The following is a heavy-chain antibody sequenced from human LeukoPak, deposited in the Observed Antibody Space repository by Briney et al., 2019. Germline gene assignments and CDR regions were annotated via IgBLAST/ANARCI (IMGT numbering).Heavy chain of an antibody. CDR2: IYYSGST. D-gene: IGHD2-15*01. Sequence: SETLSLTCTVSGGSLSSYYWSWIRQPPGKGLEWHGYIYYSGSTNYNPSLKSRVTMSVDTSKNQFSLKLSSVTAADTAVYHCARQGSDCSGGSCYYYYFDYWGQGTLVTVSS. CDR1: GGSLSSYY. CDR3: ARQGSDCSGGSCYYYYFDY. J-gene: IGHJ4*02. V-gene: IGHV4-59*08.